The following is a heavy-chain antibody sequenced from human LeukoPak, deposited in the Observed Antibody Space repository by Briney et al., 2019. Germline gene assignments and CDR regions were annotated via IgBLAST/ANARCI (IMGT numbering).Heavy chain of an antibody. J-gene: IGHJ4*02. V-gene: IGHV4-61*01. Sequence: SQTLSLTCTVSGGSISSGSYYWSWIRQPPGKGLEWIGYIYYSGSTNYNPSLKSRVTISVDTSKNQFSLKLSSVTAADTAVYYCARLLAYDSIPHFFDYWGQGTLVTVSS. D-gene: IGHD3-22*01. CDR3: ARLLAYDSIPHFFDY. CDR1: GGSISSGSYY. CDR2: IYYSGST.